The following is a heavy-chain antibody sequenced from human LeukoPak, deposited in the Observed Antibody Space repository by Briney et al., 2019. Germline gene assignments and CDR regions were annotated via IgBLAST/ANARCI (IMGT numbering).Heavy chain of an antibody. Sequence: GGSLRLSCAASGFTFSSYSMNWVRQAPGKGLEWVSSISSSSSYIYYADSVKGRFTTSRDNAKNSLYLQMNSLRAEDTAVYYCARETMVRGVLNWFDPWGQGTLVTCST. J-gene: IGHJ5*02. CDR3: ARETMVRGVLNWFDP. CDR1: GFTFSSYS. D-gene: IGHD3-10*01. CDR2: ISSSSSYI. V-gene: IGHV3-21*01.